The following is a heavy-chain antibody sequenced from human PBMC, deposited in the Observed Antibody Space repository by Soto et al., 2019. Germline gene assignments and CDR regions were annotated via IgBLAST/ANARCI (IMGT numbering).Heavy chain of an antibody. J-gene: IGHJ4*02. CDR1: GGTFSSYA. CDR2: IIPIFGTA. CDR3: ARDYPPDYDSSGRKLHYFDY. V-gene: IGHV1-69*01. Sequence: QVQLVQSGAEVKKPGSSVKVSCKASGGTFSSYAISWVRQAPGQGLEWMGGIIPIFGTANYAQKFQGRVTITADESTSTAYIELSSLRSEDTAVYYCARDYPPDYDSSGRKLHYFDYWGQGTLVTVSS. D-gene: IGHD3-22*01.